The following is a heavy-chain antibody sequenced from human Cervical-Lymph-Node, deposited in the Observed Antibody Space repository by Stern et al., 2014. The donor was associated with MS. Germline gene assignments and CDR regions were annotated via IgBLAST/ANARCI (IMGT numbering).Heavy chain of an antibody. CDR3: ARATDL. V-gene: IGHV4-59*01. CDR2: IYYSGTT. Sequence: QLQLQESGPGLLRPSATLSLTCTVSGASITSYYWSWIRQPPGKGLEWIGYIYYSGTTNYNASLKGRVAISIDTSKTQFSLRLSAVTAADTAVYYCARATDLWGQGTRVTVSS. J-gene: IGHJ5*02. CDR1: GASITSYY.